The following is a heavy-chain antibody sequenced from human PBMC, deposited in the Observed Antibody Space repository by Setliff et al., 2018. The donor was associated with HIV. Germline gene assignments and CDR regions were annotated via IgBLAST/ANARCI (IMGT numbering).Heavy chain of an antibody. J-gene: IGHJ4*02. CDR2: VFYSGRA. D-gene: IGHD3-10*01. V-gene: IGHV4-39*01. Sequence: SETLSLTCTVSNGSLRSSDYYWGWIRQPPGKGLEWIGSVFYSGRAYYNPSLKSRVTISVDTSKNQFSLRVNSVTAADTAVFYCARHRVITGSFDSWGQGTLVTVSS. CDR3: ARHRVITGSFDS. CDR1: NGSLRSSDYY.